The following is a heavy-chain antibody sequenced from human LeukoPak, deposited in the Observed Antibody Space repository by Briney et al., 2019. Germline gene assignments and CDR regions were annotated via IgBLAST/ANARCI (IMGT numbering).Heavy chain of an antibody. CDR3: ARDMKQQLGRNWFDP. CDR2: INPNSGGT. D-gene: IGHD6-13*01. J-gene: IGHJ5*02. Sequence: GASVKVSCKASGYTFTGYYMHWVRQAPGQGLEWMGWINPNSGGTNYAQKFQGWVTMTRDTSISTAYMELSRLRSDDTAVYYCARDMKQQLGRNWFDPWGQGTLVTVSS. V-gene: IGHV1-2*04. CDR1: GYTFTGYY.